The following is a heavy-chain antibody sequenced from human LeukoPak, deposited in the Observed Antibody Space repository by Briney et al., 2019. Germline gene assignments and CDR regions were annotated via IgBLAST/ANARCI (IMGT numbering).Heavy chain of an antibody. J-gene: IGHJ6*02. V-gene: IGHV3-7*01. Sequence: GGSLRLACAASGFTFSSYWMSWVSQAPGKGLEGVANIKQDGSEKYYVDSVKGRFTISRDNAKNSLYLQMNSLRAEDTAVYYCARSGDYGDYYYYYGMDVWGQGTTVTVSS. D-gene: IGHD4-17*01. CDR3: ARSGDYGDYYYYYGMDV. CDR1: GFTFSSYW. CDR2: IKQDGSEK.